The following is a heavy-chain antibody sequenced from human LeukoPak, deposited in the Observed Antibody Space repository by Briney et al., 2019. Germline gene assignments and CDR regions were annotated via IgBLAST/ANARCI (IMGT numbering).Heavy chain of an antibody. D-gene: IGHD2-15*01. J-gene: IGHJ4*02. CDR3: ARVPYPHCSGGSCYQVPLDY. V-gene: IGHV1-2*02. CDR2: INPNSGGT. CDR1: GYTFTGYY. Sequence: RASVKVSCRASGYTFTGYYMHWVRQAPGQGLEWMGWINPNSGGTNYAQKFQGRVTMTRDTSISAAYMELSRLRSDDTAVYYCARVPYPHCSGGSCYQVPLDYWGQGTLVTVSS.